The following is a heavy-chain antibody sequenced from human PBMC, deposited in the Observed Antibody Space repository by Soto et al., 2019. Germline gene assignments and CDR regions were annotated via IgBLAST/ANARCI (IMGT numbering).Heavy chain of an antibody. Sequence: ASVNVSCKASGYTFTSYAMHWVRQAPGQRLEWMGWINAGNGNTKYSQKFQGRVTITRDTSASTAYMELSSLRSEDTAVYYCARVSKINRVKYYYGSGSYNWFDPWGQGTMVTVSS. J-gene: IGHJ5*02. V-gene: IGHV1-3*01. CDR1: GYTFTSYA. CDR2: INAGNGNT. CDR3: ARVSKINRVKYYYGSGSYNWFDP. D-gene: IGHD3-10*01.